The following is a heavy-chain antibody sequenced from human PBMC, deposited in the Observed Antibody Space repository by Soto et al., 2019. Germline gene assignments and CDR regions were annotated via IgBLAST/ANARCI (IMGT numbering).Heavy chain of an antibody. CDR2: ISGSGGST. Sequence: GGSLRLSCAASGFTFSSYAMSWVRQAPGKGLEWVSAISGSGGSTYYADSVKGRFTISRDNSKNTLYLQMNSLRAEDTAVYYCAKPQLPIYYYYYYMDVWGKGTTVTVSS. D-gene: IGHD2-2*01. V-gene: IGHV3-23*01. J-gene: IGHJ6*03. CDR1: GFTFSSYA. CDR3: AKPQLPIYYYYYYMDV.